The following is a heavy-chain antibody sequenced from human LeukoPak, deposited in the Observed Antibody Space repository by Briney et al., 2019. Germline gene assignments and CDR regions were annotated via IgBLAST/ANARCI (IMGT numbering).Heavy chain of an antibody. D-gene: IGHD1-14*01. V-gene: IGHV3-23*01. J-gene: IGHJ4*02. CDR3: VKVNPITGPYYFDY. Sequence: PGGSLRLSCAASGFTFSSYAMSWVRQAPGKGLEWVSAIIGSGSSTYYADSVKGRFTISRDNSKNTLYLQMSSLRAEDTAVYYCVKVNPITGPYYFDYWGQGTLVTVSS. CDR2: IIGSGSST. CDR1: GFTFSSYA.